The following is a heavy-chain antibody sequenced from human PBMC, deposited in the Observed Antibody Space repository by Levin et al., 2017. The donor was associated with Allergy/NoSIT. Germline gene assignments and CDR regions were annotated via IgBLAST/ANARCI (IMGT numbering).Heavy chain of an antibody. CDR1: GGSISSYY. D-gene: IGHD3-3*01. CDR2: IFSSGST. Sequence: TSETLSLTCTVSGGSISSYYWSWIRQPAGKGLEWIGRIFSSGSTNYNPSLKRRVTMSLDTSKNQFSLKLSSVTAADTAVYYCARDRNIDFWSGPSEFYYGMDVWGQGTTVTVSS. J-gene: IGHJ6*02. V-gene: IGHV4-4*07. CDR3: ARDRNIDFWSGPSEFYYGMDV.